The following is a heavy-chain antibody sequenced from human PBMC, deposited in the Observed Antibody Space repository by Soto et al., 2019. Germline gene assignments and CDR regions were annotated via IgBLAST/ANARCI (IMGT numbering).Heavy chain of an antibody. J-gene: IGHJ3*02. D-gene: IGHD2-15*01. CDR3: ATAENCSGGSCYPDAFDI. CDR1: GGSFSGYY. V-gene: IGHV4-34*01. CDR2: INHSGST. Sequence: QVQLQQWGAGLLKPSETLSLPCAVYGGSFSGYYWSWIRQPPGRGLAWIGEINHSGSTNYNPSLKSRVTISVDTSKNQFSLKLSSVTAADTAVYYCATAENCSGGSCYPDAFDIWGQGTMVTVSS.